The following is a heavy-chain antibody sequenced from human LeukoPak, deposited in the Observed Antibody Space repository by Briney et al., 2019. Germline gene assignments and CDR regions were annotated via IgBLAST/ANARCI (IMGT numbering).Heavy chain of an antibody. CDR2: IRGKPNSYAT. D-gene: IGHD3-22*01. CDR1: GFTFTGSA. Sequence: PGGSLRLSCAASGFTFTGSAMHWVRQASGKGLEWVGRIRGKPNSYATTYAASVRGRFTFSRDDSTNTAYLQMNSLRAEDTAVYYCAKDGSWAIVVVSTFDYWGQGTLVTVSS. J-gene: IGHJ4*02. V-gene: IGHV3-73*01. CDR3: AKDGSWAIVVVSTFDY.